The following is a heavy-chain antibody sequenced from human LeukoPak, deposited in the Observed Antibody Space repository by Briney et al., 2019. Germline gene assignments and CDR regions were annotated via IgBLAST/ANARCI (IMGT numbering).Heavy chain of an antibody. Sequence: VASVKVSCKASGYTFTSYDINWVRQATGQGLEWMGWMNPNSGNTGYAQKFQGRVTMTRNTSISTAYMELSSLRSEDTAVYYCARDSAGYSGYDYHNWFDPWGQGTLVTVSS. D-gene: IGHD5-12*01. V-gene: IGHV1-8*01. CDR3: ARDSAGYSGYDYHNWFDP. J-gene: IGHJ5*02. CDR2: MNPNSGNT. CDR1: GYTFTSYD.